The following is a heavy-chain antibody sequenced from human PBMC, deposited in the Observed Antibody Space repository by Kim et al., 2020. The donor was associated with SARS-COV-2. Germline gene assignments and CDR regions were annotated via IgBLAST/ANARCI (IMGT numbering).Heavy chain of an antibody. CDR3: ASWGSSGYWWAFDY. D-gene: IGHD3-22*01. J-gene: IGHJ4*02. V-gene: IGHV4-39*01. Sequence: SETLSLTCTVSGGSISSSSYYWGWIRQPPGKGLEWIGSIYYSGSTYYNPSLKSRVTISVDTSKNQFSLKLSSVTAADTAVYYCASWGSSGYWWAFDYWGQGTLVTVSS. CDR1: GGSISSSSYY. CDR2: IYYSGST.